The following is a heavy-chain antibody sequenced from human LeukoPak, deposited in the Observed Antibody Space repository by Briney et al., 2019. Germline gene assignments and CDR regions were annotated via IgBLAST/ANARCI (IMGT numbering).Heavy chain of an antibody. CDR2: IYYSGKT. D-gene: IGHD3-10*01. V-gene: IGHV4-39*07. J-gene: IGHJ4*02. Sequence: SETLSLTCTVSGGSISSSTYYWGWIRQPPGKGLEWIGSIYYSGKTYYNPSLKSRVTMSMDTSKNQFSLQLNSVTPEDTAVYYCARDTTGEFGAQDYFDYWGQGTLVTVSS. CDR3: ARDTTGEFGAQDYFDY. CDR1: GGSISSSTYY.